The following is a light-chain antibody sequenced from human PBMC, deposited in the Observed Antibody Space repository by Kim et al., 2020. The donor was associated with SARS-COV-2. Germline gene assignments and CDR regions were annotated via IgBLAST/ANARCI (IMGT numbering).Light chain of an antibody. J-gene: IGLJ2*01. Sequence: GHRLTISCSGSSSNTGSNYVYWYQQLPGTAPKLLIYRNNQRPSGVPDRFSGSKSGTSASLAISGLRSEDEADYYCAAWDDSLSGPVFGGGTQLTVL. CDR2: RNN. V-gene: IGLV1-47*01. CDR3: AAWDDSLSGPV. CDR1: SSNTGSNY.